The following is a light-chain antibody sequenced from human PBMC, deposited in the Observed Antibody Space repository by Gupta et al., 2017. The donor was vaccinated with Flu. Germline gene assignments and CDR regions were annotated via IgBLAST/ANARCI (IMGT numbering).Light chain of an antibody. J-gene: IGLJ3*02. CDR3: GTWDSSRSAGV. CDR2: DNN. V-gene: IGLV1-51*01. Sequence: QSVLTQPPSVSAAPGEKVTIPCSGSGSNIGNHYVSWYQHVPGTATNLLIYDNNRRLSSGIPDRFSGSKSGTSATLDITGLQTGDEADYYCGTWDSSRSAGVFGGGTKLTVL. CDR1: GSNIGNHY.